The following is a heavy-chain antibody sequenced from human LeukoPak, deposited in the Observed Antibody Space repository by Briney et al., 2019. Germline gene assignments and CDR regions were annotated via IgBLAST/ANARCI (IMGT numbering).Heavy chain of an antibody. CDR1: GGSFSGYY. CDR2: IYYSGST. J-gene: IGHJ6*02. Sequence: SETLSLTCAVYGGSFSGYYWSWIRQPPGKGLEWIGYIYYSGSTNYNPSLKSRVTISVDTSKNQFSLKLSSVTAADTAVYYCARDRAYCSGGSCYDYGMDVWGQGTTVTVSS. CDR3: ARDRAYCSGGSCYDYGMDV. D-gene: IGHD2-15*01. V-gene: IGHV4-59*01.